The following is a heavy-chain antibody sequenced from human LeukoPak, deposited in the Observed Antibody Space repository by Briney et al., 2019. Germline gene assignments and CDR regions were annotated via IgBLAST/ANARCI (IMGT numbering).Heavy chain of an antibody. J-gene: IGHJ4*02. CDR2: IRYDGSNK. CDR1: GFTFSSYG. Sequence: PGGSLRLSCAASGFTFSSYGMHWVRQAPGKGLEWVAFIRYDGSNKYYADSVKGRFTISRDNSKNTLYLQMNSLRAEDTAVYYCAKSSSSWSWSYYFDYWGQGTLVTVSS. CDR3: AKSSSSWSWSYYFDY. V-gene: IGHV3-30*02. D-gene: IGHD6-13*01.